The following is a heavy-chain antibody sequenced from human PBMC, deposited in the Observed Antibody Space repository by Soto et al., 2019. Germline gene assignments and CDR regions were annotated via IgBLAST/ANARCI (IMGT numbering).Heavy chain of an antibody. J-gene: IGHJ3*02. CDR3: ARAGDFWSGYYAKGAFDI. Sequence: VASVKVSCKASGGTFSSYAISWVRQAPGQGLEWMGGIIPIFGTANYAQKFQGRVTITADESTSTAYMELSSLRSEDTAVYYCARAGDFWSGYYAKGAFDIWGQGTMVTVSS. V-gene: IGHV1-69*13. D-gene: IGHD3-3*01. CDR1: GGTFSSYA. CDR2: IIPIFGTA.